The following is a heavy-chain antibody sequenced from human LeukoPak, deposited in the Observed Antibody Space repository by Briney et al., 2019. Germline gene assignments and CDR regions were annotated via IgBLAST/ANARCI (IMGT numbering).Heavy chain of an antibody. J-gene: IGHJ4*02. Sequence: GGSLRLSCAASGFTFSSYSMNWVRQAPGKGLEWVSSISSSSSYIYYADSVKGRFTISRDNAKNSLYLQMNSLRAEDTAVYYCARDDTYYYGSGSYYYLDYWGQGTLVTVSS. CDR3: ARDDTYYYGSGSYYYLDY. D-gene: IGHD3-10*01. CDR1: GFTFSSYS. CDR2: ISSSSSYI. V-gene: IGHV3-21*01.